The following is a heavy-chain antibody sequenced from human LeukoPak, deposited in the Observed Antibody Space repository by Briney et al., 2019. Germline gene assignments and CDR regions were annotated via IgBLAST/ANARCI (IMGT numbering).Heavy chain of an antibody. CDR3: AREAASGFWSGYYKGYWFDP. CDR2: IKQDGSEK. J-gene: IGHJ5*02. Sequence: GGSLRLSCAASGFTFSSYWMSWVRQAPGKGLEWVANIKQDGSEKYYVDSVKGRFTISRDNAKNSLYLQMNSLRAEDTAVYYCAREAASGFWSGYYKGYWFDPWGQGTLVTVSS. D-gene: IGHD3-3*01. V-gene: IGHV3-7*03. CDR1: GFTFSSYW.